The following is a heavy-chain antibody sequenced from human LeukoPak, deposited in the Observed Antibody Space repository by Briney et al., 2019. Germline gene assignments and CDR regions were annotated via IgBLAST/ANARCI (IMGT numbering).Heavy chain of an antibody. CDR1: GFTFSSYS. CDR3: ARGDKQLVFNRNKGGFDP. J-gene: IGHJ5*02. CDR2: IYSGGST. D-gene: IGHD6-13*01. Sequence: PGGSLRLSCAASGFTFSSYSMNWVRQAPGKGLEWVSVIYSGGSTYYADSVKGRFTISRDNSKNTLYLQMNSLRAEDTALYYCARGDKQLVFNRNKGGFDPWGQGILVTVSS. V-gene: IGHV3-66*02.